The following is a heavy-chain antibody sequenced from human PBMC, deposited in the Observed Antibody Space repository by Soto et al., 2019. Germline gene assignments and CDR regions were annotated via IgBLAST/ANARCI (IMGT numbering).Heavy chain of an antibody. J-gene: IGHJ4*02. V-gene: IGHV3-23*01. CDR3: VAGYSYGG. Sequence: EVQLLEAGGGLIQPGGPLRLSCAASGFTISSYGMSWVRQAQGKGLEWISAISADGSNTYYADSVRGRFTVSRDNSKYALNLKMSSQSAEDTAVDYCVAGYSYGGGARVTLVTVS. D-gene: IGHD5-12*01. CDR2: ISADGSNT. CDR1: GFTISSYG.